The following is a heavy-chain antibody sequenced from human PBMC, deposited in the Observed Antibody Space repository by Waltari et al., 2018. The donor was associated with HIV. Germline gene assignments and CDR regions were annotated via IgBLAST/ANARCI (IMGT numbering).Heavy chain of an antibody. D-gene: IGHD2-2*01. CDR3: ARIGCSSSSCYRGWFDP. J-gene: IGHJ5*02. CDR2: ISAYNGDT. CDR1: GNTFTRYG. Sequence: QVQLVQSGAEVKKPGASVMVACKASGNTFTRYGISWLRKAPGQGLEWMGWISAYNGDTNDAQKLQGRVTMTTDTSTSTAYMELRSLRSDDTAVYYCARIGCSSSSCYRGWFDPWGQGTLVTVSS. V-gene: IGHV1-18*01.